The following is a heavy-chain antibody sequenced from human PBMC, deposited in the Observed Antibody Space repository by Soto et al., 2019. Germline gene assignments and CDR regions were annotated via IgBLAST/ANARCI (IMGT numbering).Heavy chain of an antibody. J-gene: IGHJ5*02. D-gene: IGHD3-16*01. CDR1: GGSLYSSNW. V-gene: IGHV4-4*02. Sequence: QVQLQESGPGLLKPSGTLSLTCDVSGGSLYSSNWWTWVRQTPGKGLEWIGEIHHSGSTNHNPSRKSRVTISADKFMNQLYPNLASVTAANTAMYYCTRRGGRCSGMFMIDWLDPCGHRTQVTVSS. CDR3: TRRGGRCSGMFMIDWLDP. CDR2: IHHSGST.